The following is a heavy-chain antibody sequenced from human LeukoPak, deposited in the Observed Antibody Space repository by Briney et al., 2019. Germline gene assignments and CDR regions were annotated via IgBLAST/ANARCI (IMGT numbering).Heavy chain of an antibody. CDR1: GFTFSSYS. CDR3: ARDSGYDWEYWYYYYYMDV. CDR2: ISSSSSYI. Sequence: SGGSLRLSCAASGFTFSSYSMNWVRQAAGKGLEWVSSISSSSSYIYYADSVKGRFTISRDNAKNSLYLQMNSLRAEDTAVYYCARDSGYDWEYWYYYYYMDVWGKGTTVTVSS. J-gene: IGHJ6*03. D-gene: IGHD5-12*01. V-gene: IGHV3-21*01.